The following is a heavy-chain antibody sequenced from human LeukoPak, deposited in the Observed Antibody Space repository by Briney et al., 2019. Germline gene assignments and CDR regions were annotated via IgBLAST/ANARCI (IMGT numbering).Heavy chain of an antibody. V-gene: IGHV3-48*03. CDR2: ISSSGSTI. D-gene: IGHD1-1*01. CDR1: GFTFSSYE. J-gene: IGHJ5*02. Sequence: GGSLRLSCAASGFTFSSYEMNWVRQAPGKGLEWVSYISSSGSTIYYADSVKGRFTISGDNAKNSVYLQMNSLRGEDTAVYYCARDASRTGTTWGQGTLVTVSS. CDR3: ARDASRTGTT.